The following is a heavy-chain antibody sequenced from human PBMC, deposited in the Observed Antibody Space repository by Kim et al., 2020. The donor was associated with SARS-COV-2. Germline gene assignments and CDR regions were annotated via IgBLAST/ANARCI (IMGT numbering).Heavy chain of an antibody. CDR3: ARAYVGDFWSGYFYYMDV. CDR1: GYTFTSYG. V-gene: IGHV1-18*01. J-gene: IGHJ6*03. CDR2: ISAYNGNT. D-gene: IGHD3-3*01. Sequence: ASVKVSCKASGYTFTSYGISWVRRAPGQGLEWMGWISAYNGNTNYAQKLQGRVTMTTDTSTSTAYMELRSLRSDDTAVYYCARAYVGDFWSGYFYYMDVWGKGTTVTVSS.